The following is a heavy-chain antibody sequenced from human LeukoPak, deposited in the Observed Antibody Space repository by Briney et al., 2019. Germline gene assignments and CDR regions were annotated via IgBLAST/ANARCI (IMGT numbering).Heavy chain of an antibody. CDR3: VRDSFHCIGIRCYSDGMDV. D-gene: IGHD2-15*01. J-gene: IGHJ6*02. Sequence: GGSLRLSCAASGFTFSNYDVHCVRQAPGKGLEWVSVIGTVADTYYSGSVKGRFTISRANDENYAYLQINSRSMWDRPVYYCVRDSFHCIGIRCYSDGMDVWGQGTTVTVSS. CDR2: IGTVADT. V-gene: IGHV3-13*04. CDR1: GFTFSNYD.